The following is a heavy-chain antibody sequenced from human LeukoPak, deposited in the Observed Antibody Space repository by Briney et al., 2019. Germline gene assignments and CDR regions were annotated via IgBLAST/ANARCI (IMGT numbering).Heavy chain of an antibody. J-gene: IGHJ6*03. Sequence: SQTLSLTCTVSGGSISSGSYYWSWIRQPAGKGLGWIGRIYTSGSTNYNPSLKSRVTISVDTSKNQFSLKLSSVTAADTAVYYCARTERLHGYYMDVWGKGTTVTVSS. CDR3: ARTERLHGYYMDV. CDR2: IYTSGST. V-gene: IGHV4-61*02. D-gene: IGHD4-11*01. CDR1: GGSISSGSYY.